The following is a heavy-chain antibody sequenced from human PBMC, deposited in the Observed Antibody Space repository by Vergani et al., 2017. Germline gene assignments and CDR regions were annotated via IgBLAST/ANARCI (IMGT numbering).Heavy chain of an antibody. CDR2: IHYSENT. Sequence: QVQLQESGPGLVKSSETLSLICSVSFDSIRNLYCNWIRQPPGKGLEWIGSIHYSENTNYNPSLKTRVTISVDTSKNQFSLTLTSVTAAETAVYYCASDTHSGQSADLWGQGILVTVTS. V-gene: IGHV4-59*11. CDR3: ASDTHSGQSADL. D-gene: IGHD5-12*01. CDR1: FDSIRNLY. J-gene: IGHJ5*02.